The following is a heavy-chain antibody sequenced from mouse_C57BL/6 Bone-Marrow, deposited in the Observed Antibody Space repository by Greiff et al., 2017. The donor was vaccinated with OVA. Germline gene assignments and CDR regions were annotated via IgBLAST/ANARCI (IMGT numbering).Heavy chain of an antibody. V-gene: IGHV1-66*01. CDR2: IYPGSGNT. CDR3: ARVFYDGYCGRFLDD. D-gene: IGHD2-3*01. J-gene: IGHJ1*01. CDR1: GYSFTSYY. Sequence: QVQLQQSGPELVKPGASVKISCKASGYSFTSYYIHWVKQRPGQGLEWIGWIYPGSGNTKYNEKFKGKATLTADTSSSTAYMQLSSLTSVVSAVDYCARVFYDGYCGRFLDDWGAGTTVTGSS.